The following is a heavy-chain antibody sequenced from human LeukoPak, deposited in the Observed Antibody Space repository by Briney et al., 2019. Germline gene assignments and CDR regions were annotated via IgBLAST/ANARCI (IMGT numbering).Heavy chain of an antibody. CDR2: INPNSGGT. V-gene: IGHV1-2*02. D-gene: IGHD6-19*01. Sequence: GASVKVSCKASGYTFTSYYMHWVRQAPGQGFEWMGWINPNSGGTNYAQKFQGRVTMTSDTSISTAYMELSKLRSDDTAVYYCARGGSIAVAGTGYWGQGTLVTVSS. CDR1: GYTFTSYY. J-gene: IGHJ4*02. CDR3: ARGGSIAVAGTGY.